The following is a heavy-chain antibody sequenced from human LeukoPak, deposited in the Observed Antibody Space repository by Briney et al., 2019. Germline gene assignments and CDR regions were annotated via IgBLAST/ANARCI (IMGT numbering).Heavy chain of an antibody. D-gene: IGHD6-13*01. J-gene: IGHJ6*02. CDR1: GGSFSGYY. Sequence: SETLSLTCAVYGGSFSGYYWSWIRQPPGKGLEWIGEINHSGSTNYNPSLKSRVTISVDTSKNQFSLKLSSVTAADTAVSYCARGSPYSSSWYSYYYYGMDVWGQGTTVTVSS. CDR3: ARGSPYSSSWYSYYYYGMDV. CDR2: INHSGST. V-gene: IGHV4-34*01.